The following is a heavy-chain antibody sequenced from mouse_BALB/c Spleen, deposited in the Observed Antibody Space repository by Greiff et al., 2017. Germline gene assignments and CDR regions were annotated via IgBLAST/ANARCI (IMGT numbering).Heavy chain of an antibody. J-gene: IGHJ4*01. CDR2: INPGSGGT. CDR1: GYAFTNYL. Sequence: QVQLQQSGAELVRPGTSVKVSCKASGYAFTNYLIEWVKQRPGQGLEWIGVINPGSGGTNYNEKFKGKATLTADKSSSTAYMQLSSLTSDDSAVYFCARNYEDAMDYWGQGTSVTVSS. CDR3: ARNYEDAMDY. D-gene: IGHD1-1*01. V-gene: IGHV1-54*01.